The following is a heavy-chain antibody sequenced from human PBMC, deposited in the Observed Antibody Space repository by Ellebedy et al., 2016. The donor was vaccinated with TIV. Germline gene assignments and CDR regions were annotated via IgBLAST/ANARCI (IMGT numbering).Heavy chain of an antibody. J-gene: IGHJ4*02. Sequence: PGGSLRLSCAASGFTFSSYSMNWVRQAPGKGLEWVSYISSSSSTIYYADSVKGRFTISRDNAKNSLYLQMNSLRDEDTAVYYCARGALSITMVRGVRNDYWGQGTLVTVSS. CDR3: ARGALSITMVRGVRNDY. CDR1: GFTFSSYS. CDR2: ISSSSSTI. D-gene: IGHD3-10*01. V-gene: IGHV3-48*02.